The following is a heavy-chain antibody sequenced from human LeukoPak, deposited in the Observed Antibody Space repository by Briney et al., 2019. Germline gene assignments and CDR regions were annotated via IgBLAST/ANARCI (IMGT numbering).Heavy chain of an antibody. Sequence: PGGPLRLSCAASGFTFSSYSMNWVRQAPGKGLEWVSSISSSSSYIYYADSVKGRFTISRDNAKNSLYLQMNSLRGEDTAVYYCARDVRGYSYGYFDYWGQGTLVTVSS. CDR2: ISSSSSYI. J-gene: IGHJ4*02. CDR3: ARDVRGYSYGYFDY. V-gene: IGHV3-21*01. CDR1: GFTFSSYS. D-gene: IGHD5-18*01.